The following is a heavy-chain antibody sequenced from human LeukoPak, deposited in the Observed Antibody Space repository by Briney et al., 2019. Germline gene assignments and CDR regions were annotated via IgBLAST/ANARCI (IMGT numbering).Heavy chain of an antibody. CDR1: GFTFSSYW. Sequence: GGSLRLSCAASGFTFSSYWMHWVRQAPGKGLVWVSRINSDGSSTSYADSVKGRFTISRDNAKNTLYLQMNSLRAEDTAVYYCAREGGLGYSRSPKFDYGGRETRFTVSS. D-gene: IGHD6-13*01. CDR3: AREGGLGYSRSPKFDY. V-gene: IGHV3-74*01. CDR2: INSDGSST. J-gene: IGHJ4*02.